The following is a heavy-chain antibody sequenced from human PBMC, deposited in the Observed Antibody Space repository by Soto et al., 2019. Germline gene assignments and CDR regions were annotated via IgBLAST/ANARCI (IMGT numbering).Heavy chain of an antibody. CDR2: IIPILGIA. D-gene: IGHD2-15*01. Sequence: EASVKVSCKASGGTFSSYTISWVRQAPGQGLEWMGRIIPILGIANYAQKLQGRVTITADKSTSTAYMELSSPGSEDTAVYYCASDREAPEDCSGGSCYREGYYYYYYYMDVWGKGTTVTVSS. V-gene: IGHV1-69*02. J-gene: IGHJ6*03. CDR3: ASDREAPEDCSGGSCYREGYYYYYYYMDV. CDR1: GGTFSSYT.